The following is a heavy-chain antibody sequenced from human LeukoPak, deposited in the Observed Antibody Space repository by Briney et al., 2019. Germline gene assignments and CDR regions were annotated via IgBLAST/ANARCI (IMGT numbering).Heavy chain of an antibody. D-gene: IGHD1-1*01. CDR3: ARPRRAERDEDF. CDR2: INPDDTNI. V-gene: IGHV5-51*01. J-gene: IGHJ4*02. Sequence: GESLKISCKASGYSFTNYWIGWVRQMPGKGLEWAAMINPDDTNIAYSPSFQGQVTISADRSISTAYLQWSSLKASDTAMYYCARPRRAERDEDFWGQGTLVTVSS. CDR1: GYSFTNYW.